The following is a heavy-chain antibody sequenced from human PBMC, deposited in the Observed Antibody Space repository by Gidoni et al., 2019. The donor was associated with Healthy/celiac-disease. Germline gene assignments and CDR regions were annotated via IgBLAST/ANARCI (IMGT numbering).Heavy chain of an antibody. CDR1: GFTFSGSA. J-gene: IGHJ4*02. CDR2: SRSKANSYAT. CDR3: TRPPADAR. V-gene: IGHV3-73*02. Sequence: EVQLVESGGGLVQPGGSLTLSCAASGFTFSGSAMHWVRQASGEGLEWVGRSRSKANSYATAYAASVKGRFTISRDDSKNTAYLQMNSLKTEDTAVYYCTRPPADARWGQGTLVTVSS.